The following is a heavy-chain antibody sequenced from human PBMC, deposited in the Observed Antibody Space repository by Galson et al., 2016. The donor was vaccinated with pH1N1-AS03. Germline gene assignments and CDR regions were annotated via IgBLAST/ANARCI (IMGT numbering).Heavy chain of an antibody. CDR3: ARGVVDCSGPACSGTLRFDP. CDR2: MSPDSGNT. D-gene: IGHD2-15*01. J-gene: IGHJ5*02. Sequence: KASGYTFTTYDINWVRQAPGQGLEWMGWMSPDSGNTGYAPSFQGRVTITRDTSISTAYMELSSLRSEDTAVYYCARGVVDCSGPACSGTLRFDPWGQGTLVTVSS. V-gene: IGHV1-8*03. CDR1: GYTFTTYD.